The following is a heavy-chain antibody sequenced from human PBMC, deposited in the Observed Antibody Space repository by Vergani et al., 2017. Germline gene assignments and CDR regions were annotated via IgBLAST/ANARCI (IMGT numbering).Heavy chain of an antibody. CDR2: ISWNSGNI. V-gene: IGHV3-9*01. Sequence: EVQLVESGGGLVQPGRSLRLSCAASGFTFDDYAMHWVRQAPGKGLEWVSGISWNSGNIGYADSVKGRFTISRDNAKTSLYLDMSSLRAEDTAVYYCVRDVRVSRTWGQGTLVAVSS. J-gene: IGHJ3*01. CDR3: VRDVRVSRT. CDR1: GFTFDDYA.